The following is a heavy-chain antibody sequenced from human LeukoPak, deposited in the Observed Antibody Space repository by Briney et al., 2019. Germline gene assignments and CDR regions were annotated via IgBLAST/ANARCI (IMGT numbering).Heavy chain of an antibody. Sequence: GESLKISCKGSGYSFTSYWIGWVRQMPGKGLEWMGIIYPGGSDTRYSPSFQGQVTISADKSISTAYLQWSSLKASDTAMYYCAREVFTIAAEGAYFDYWGQGTLVTVSS. J-gene: IGHJ4*02. CDR2: IYPGGSDT. V-gene: IGHV5-51*01. CDR1: GYSFTSYW. CDR3: AREVFTIAAEGAYFDY. D-gene: IGHD6-13*01.